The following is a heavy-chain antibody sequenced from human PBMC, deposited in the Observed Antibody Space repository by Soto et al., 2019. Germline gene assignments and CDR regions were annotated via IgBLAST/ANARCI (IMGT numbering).Heavy chain of an antibody. J-gene: IGHJ5*02. CDR3: ARAGDSGGYYWFDP. Sequence: ASVKVSCKASGYTFTSYGISWVRQAPGQGLEWMGWISAYNGNTNYAQKLQGRVTMTTDTSTSTAYMELRSLRAEDTAVYHCARAGDSGGYYWFDPWGQGTLDTVSS. CDR1: GYTFTSYG. CDR2: ISAYNGNT. D-gene: IGHD3-22*01. V-gene: IGHV1-18*01.